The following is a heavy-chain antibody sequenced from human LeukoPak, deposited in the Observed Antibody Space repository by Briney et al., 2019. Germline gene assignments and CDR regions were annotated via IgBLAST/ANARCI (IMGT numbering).Heavy chain of an antibody. J-gene: IGHJ4*02. Sequence: GGSLRLSCAASGFTFSNYAMSWVRQAPGKGLQRVSIISGSGDSIYYADPVKGRFTISRDNLKNTLFLQMSGLRAEDTALYYCAKDQYYYGSGSPDYWGQGTLVTVSS. CDR1: GFTFSNYA. CDR3: AKDQYYYGSGSPDY. CDR2: ISGSGDSI. D-gene: IGHD3-10*01. V-gene: IGHV3-23*01.